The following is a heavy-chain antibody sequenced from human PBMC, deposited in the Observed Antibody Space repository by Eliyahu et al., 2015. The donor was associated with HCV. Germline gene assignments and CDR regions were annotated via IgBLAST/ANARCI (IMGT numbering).Heavy chain of an antibody. Sequence: QVQLVESGGGVVQPGRSLRLSCAASGFTFSSYAMHWVRQAPGKGLEWVAVISYDGSNKYYADSVKGRFTISRDNSKNTLYLQMNSLRAEDTAVYYCARDRGSSGWYASLDYWGQGTLVTVSS. CDR2: ISYDGSNK. V-gene: IGHV3-30-3*01. CDR1: GFTFSSYA. J-gene: IGHJ4*02. CDR3: ARDRGSSGWYASLDY. D-gene: IGHD6-19*01.